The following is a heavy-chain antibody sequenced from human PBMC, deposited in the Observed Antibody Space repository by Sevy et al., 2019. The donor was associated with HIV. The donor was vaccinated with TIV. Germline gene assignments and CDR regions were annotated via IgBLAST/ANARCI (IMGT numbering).Heavy chain of an antibody. CDR1: GFTFSSYS. Sequence: GGSLRLSCAASGFTFSSYSMNWVRQAPGKGLEWVSYISSSSSTIYYADSVKGRFTISRDNAKNSLYLQMNSLRDEDTAVYYCASPLFLGESSSSYYWGQGTLVTVSS. CDR2: ISSSSSTI. CDR3: ASPLFLGESSSSYY. J-gene: IGHJ4*02. V-gene: IGHV3-48*02. D-gene: IGHD6-6*01.